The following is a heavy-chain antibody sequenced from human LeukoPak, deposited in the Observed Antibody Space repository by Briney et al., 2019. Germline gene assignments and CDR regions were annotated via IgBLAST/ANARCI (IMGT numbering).Heavy chain of an antibody. J-gene: IGHJ5*02. CDR1: GFTFSDYY. Sequence: GGSLRLPCAASGFTFSDYYMSWLRHATGEGLEGVSYISSRGSTIYYADSVKGRLTLSRNNTKNSLYLQMNSPRAEDTAVYYCARGPRDYIVAVSPWFVPWGEGTLVTVSS. CDR3: ARGPRDYIVAVSPWFVP. CDR2: ISSRGSTI. D-gene: IGHD2-15*01. V-gene: IGHV3-11*01.